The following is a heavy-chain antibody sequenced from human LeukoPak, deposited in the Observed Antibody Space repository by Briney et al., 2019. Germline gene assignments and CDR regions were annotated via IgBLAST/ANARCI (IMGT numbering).Heavy chain of an antibody. Sequence: SETLSLTCAVYGGSFSGYYWSWIRQPPGKGLEWIGEINHSGSTNYNPSLKSRVTISVDTSKNQFSLKLSSVTAADTAVYYCARTRGYSSGWYTSYNWFDPWGQGTLVTVS. D-gene: IGHD6-19*01. V-gene: IGHV4-34*01. CDR2: INHSGST. CDR3: ARTRGYSSGWYTSYNWFDP. CDR1: GGSFSGYY. J-gene: IGHJ5*02.